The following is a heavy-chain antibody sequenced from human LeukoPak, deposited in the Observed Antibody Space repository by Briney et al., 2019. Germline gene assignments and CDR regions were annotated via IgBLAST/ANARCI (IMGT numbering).Heavy chain of an antibody. V-gene: IGHV4-31*03. CDR2: IYYSGSA. Sequence: SETLSLTCTVSGVSISSGGYYWIWLRPHPGKGLEWIGYIYYSGSAYYNPSLESRLTLSVDTSKNQFSLKLSPVTAADTAVYYCARGILPPRHYFDSWGQGTLVTVSS. CDR1: GVSISSGGYY. CDR3: ARGILPPRHYFDS. D-gene: IGHD5-18*01. J-gene: IGHJ4*02.